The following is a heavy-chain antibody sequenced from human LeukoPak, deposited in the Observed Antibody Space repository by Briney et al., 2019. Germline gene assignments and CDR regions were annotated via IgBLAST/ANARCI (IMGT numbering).Heavy chain of an antibody. CDR2: INPNSGGT. Sequence: GASVKVSCKASGYTFTGYYMHWVRQAPGQGLEWMGWINPNSGGTNYAQKFQGRVTMTRDTSFNTAYMELSRLRSDDTAVYYCARGQGYFDWLLYSQDYWGQGTLVTVSS. J-gene: IGHJ4*02. CDR1: GYTFTGYY. D-gene: IGHD3-9*01. V-gene: IGHV1-2*02. CDR3: ARGQGYFDWLLYSQDY.